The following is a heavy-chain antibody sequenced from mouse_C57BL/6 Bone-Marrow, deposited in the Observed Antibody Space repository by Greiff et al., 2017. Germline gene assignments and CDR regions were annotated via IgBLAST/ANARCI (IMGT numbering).Heavy chain of an antibody. CDR3: ARITTVVATGAMDY. D-gene: IGHD1-1*01. CDR2: ISDGGSYT. Sequence: EVKVVESGGGLVKPGGSLKLSCAASGFPFSSYAMSWVRQTPEKRLEWVATISDGGSYTYYPDNVKGRFPISRDNAKNYLYLQMSHLKSEDTAMYDCARITTVVATGAMDYWSQGTSVTVSS. J-gene: IGHJ4*01. CDR1: GFPFSSYA. V-gene: IGHV5-4*03.